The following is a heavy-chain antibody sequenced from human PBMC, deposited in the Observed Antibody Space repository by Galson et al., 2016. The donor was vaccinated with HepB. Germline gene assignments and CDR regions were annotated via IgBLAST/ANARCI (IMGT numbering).Heavy chain of an antibody. V-gene: IGHV3-48*03. D-gene: IGHD3-3*01. Sequence: SLRLSCAVSGFSLSNYEMNWVRQAPGKGLEWLSYSRYSGTVYDAESVMGRITISRDNAENSLHLQMNNVRADDTAVYYCVRGTGKSWYAYKRSYYYTMDVWGRGTTVIVSS. CDR2: SRYSGTV. J-gene: IGHJ6*02. CDR1: GFSLSNYE. CDR3: VRGTGKSWYAYKRSYYYTMDV.